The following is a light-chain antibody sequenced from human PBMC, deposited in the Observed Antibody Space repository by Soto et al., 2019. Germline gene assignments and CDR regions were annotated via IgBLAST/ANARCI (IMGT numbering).Light chain of an antibody. Sequence: DIVMTQSPGTLSSSPGERATVYCRDRQTISNNYLAWYQQKPGQAPRLLIYGASTRATGIPARFSGSESGTEFTLTISSLQSEDFAIYYCQQYNTWPITFGGGTRLEIK. V-gene: IGKV3D-15*01. CDR1: QTISNN. CDR2: GAS. J-gene: IGKJ5*01. CDR3: QQYNTWPIT.